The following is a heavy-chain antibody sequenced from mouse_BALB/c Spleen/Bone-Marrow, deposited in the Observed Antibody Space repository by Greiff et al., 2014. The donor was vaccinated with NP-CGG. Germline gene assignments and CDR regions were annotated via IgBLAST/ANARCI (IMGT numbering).Heavy chain of an antibody. CDR1: GYSFTSYW. V-gene: IGHV1S81*02. Sequence: QVQLQQSRAELVKPGASVKLSCKASGYSFTSYWMHWVKQRPGQGLVWIGEISPSNGRSNYNEKFKSKATLTVDKSSSTAYMQLSGLTSEDSAVYYCTRSELRRGGYALDYWGLGTSVTVSS. CDR2: ISPSNGRS. J-gene: IGHJ4*01. CDR3: TRSELRRGGYALDY. D-gene: IGHD2-12*01.